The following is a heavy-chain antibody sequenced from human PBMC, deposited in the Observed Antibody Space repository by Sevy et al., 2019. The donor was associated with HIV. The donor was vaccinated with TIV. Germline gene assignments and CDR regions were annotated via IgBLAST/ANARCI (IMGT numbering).Heavy chain of an antibody. Sequence: GGSLRLSCAASGFTFSSYSMNWVRQAPGKGLEWVSYISSSSSTIYYADSVKGRFTISRDNAKNSLYLQMNSLRAEDTAVYYWAGALVTIFGDGYYYYGMDVWGQGTTVTVSS. CDR2: ISSSSSTI. CDR3: AGALVTIFGDGYYYYGMDV. D-gene: IGHD3-3*01. J-gene: IGHJ6*02. V-gene: IGHV3-48*01. CDR1: GFTFSSYS.